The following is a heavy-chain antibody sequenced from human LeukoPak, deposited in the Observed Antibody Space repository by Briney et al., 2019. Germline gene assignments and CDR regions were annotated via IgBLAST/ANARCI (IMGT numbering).Heavy chain of an antibody. D-gene: IGHD3-10*01. CDR1: GFTFSSYS. Sequence: PGGSLRLSCAASGFTFSSYSMNWVRQAPGKGLEWVSYISSSSSTIYYADSVKGRFTISRDNAKNSLYLQMNSLRAEDTAVYYCARDPTMVRGVIDLDYWGQGTLVTVSS. J-gene: IGHJ4*02. V-gene: IGHV3-48*01. CDR3: ARDPTMVRGVIDLDY. CDR2: ISSSSSTI.